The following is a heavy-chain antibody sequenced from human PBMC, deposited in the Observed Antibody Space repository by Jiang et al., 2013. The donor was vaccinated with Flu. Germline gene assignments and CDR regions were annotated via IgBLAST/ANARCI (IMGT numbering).Heavy chain of an antibody. J-gene: IGHJ4*02. CDR2: ISHSESP. D-gene: IGHD2-15*01. V-gene: IGHV4-4*02. CDR3: ANWRPADGRVGYYFDS. Sequence: SGPGLVKSSGTLSLICTVSGGSMKTNDWWSWVRQAPGKGLEWIGEISHSESPDYNPSLMSRVTMSVDKAKNQISLRLNSVTAADTAVYYCANWRPADGRVGYYFDSWGQGIPVTVSS. CDR1: GGSMKTNDW.